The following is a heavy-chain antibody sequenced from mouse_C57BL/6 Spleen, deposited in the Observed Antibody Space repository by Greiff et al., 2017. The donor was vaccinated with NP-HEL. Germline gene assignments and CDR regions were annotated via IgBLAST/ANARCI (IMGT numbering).Heavy chain of an antibody. Sequence: VKLMESGAELAKPGASVKLSCTASGYTFTSYGMHWVQQRPGQGLEWIGYINPSSGYTKYNQKVKDKVTLTADKSSSTTYMQLSSLTYEDSAIYYCSRRYDVYYLDYWGQSTTITVSS. V-gene: IGHV1-7*01. CDR3: SRRYDVYYLDY. CDR2: INPSSGYT. CDR1: GYTFTSYG. D-gene: IGHD2-3*01. J-gene: IGHJ2*01.